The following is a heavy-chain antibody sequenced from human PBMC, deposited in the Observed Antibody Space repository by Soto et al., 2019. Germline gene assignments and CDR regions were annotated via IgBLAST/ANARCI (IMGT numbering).Heavy chain of an antibody. V-gene: IGHV4-31*03. CDR2: IYYSGST. CDR1: GGSISSGGYY. J-gene: IGHJ5*02. D-gene: IGHD3-22*01. Sequence: SETLSLTCTVSGGSISSGGYYWSWIRQHPGKGLEWIGYIYYSGSTYYNPSLKSRVTISVDTSKNQFSLKLSSVTAADTAVYFCARLGFYYQSLDPWGPGTLVTVSS. CDR3: ARLGFYYQSLDP.